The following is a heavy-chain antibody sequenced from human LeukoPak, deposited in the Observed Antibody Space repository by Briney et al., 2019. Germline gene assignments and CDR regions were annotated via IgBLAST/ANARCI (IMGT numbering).Heavy chain of an antibody. CDR3: ARARIAVAGTKTYYFDY. Sequence: GGSLRLSCAASGFTFSSYSMNWVRQAPGKGLEWVSSISSSSSYIYYADSVKGRFTISRDNAKNSLYLQMNSLRAEDTAVYYCARARIAVAGTKTYYFDYWGQGTLVTVSS. CDR2: ISSSSSYI. CDR1: GFTFSSYS. D-gene: IGHD6-19*01. J-gene: IGHJ4*02. V-gene: IGHV3-21*01.